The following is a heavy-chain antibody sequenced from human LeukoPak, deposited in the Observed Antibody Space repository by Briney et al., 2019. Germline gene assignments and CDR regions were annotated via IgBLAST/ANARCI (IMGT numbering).Heavy chain of an antibody. D-gene: IGHD6-19*01. V-gene: IGHV3-21*06. CDR1: GFTFSSYS. CDR2: ISSSSSYI. J-gene: IGHJ4*02. CDR3: ARDRAVAGTCDY. Sequence: GGSLRLSCAASGFTFSSYSMNWGRQAPGKGLEWVSSISSSSSYIYYADSVKGRFTISRDNAKNSLYLQMNSLRAEDTAVYYCARDRAVAGTCDYWGQGTLVTVSS.